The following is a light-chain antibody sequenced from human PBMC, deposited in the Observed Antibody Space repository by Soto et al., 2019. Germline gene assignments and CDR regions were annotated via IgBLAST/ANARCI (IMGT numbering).Light chain of an antibody. V-gene: IGLV2-14*01. CDR3: SSYTGSSPEVV. CDR2: DVS. Sequence: QSALTQPASVSGSPGQSITISCTGTSSDVGGYNYVSWYQQHPGKAPKLMIYDVSNRPSGVSNRFSGSKSGNTASLTISGLQAEDEADYYCSSYTGSSPEVVFGGGTKLTVL. CDR1: SSDVGGYNY. J-gene: IGLJ2*01.